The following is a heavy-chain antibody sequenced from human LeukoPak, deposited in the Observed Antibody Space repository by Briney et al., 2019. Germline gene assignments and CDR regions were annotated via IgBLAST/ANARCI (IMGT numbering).Heavy chain of an antibody. CDR3: AKHIYGVVSIQQ. Sequence: GGSLRLSCAASGFTFRDAWMTWVRQAPGKGLEWVGRIRSKTDGGTTDYAVSVQGRFTISRDDSKNTLYVQMSSLKTEDTAVYYCAKHIYGVVSIQQWGQGTLVTVSS. CDR2: IRSKTDGGTT. D-gene: IGHD3-3*01. J-gene: IGHJ1*01. CDR1: GFTFRDAW. V-gene: IGHV3-15*01.